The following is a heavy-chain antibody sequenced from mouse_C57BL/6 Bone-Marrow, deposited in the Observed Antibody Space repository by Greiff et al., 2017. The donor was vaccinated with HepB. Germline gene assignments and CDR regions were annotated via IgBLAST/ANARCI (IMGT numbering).Heavy chain of an antibody. CDR2: IRNKANGYTT. Sequence: EVHLVESGGGLVQPGGSLSLSCAASGFTFTDYYMSWVRQPPGKALEWLGFIRNKANGYTTEYSASVKGRFTISRDNSQSILYLQMNALRAEDSATYDCARYIYYSSMDYWGQGTSVTVTS. CDR1: GFTFTDYY. CDR3: ARYIYYSSMDY. J-gene: IGHJ4*01. D-gene: IGHD2-12*01. V-gene: IGHV7-3*01.